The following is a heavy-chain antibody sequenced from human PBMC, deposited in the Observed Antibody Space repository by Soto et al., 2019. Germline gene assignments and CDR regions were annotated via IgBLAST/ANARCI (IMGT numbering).Heavy chain of an antibody. J-gene: IGHJ4*02. CDR3: ARVDSSSWNWVLDY. CDR2: IYHSGST. V-gene: IGHV4-30-2*05. Sequence: SETLSLTCAVSGGSISSGGYSWNWIRQPPGKGLEWIGYIYHSGSTYYNPSLKSRVTISVDTSKNQFSLKLTSVTAADTAVYYCARVDSSSWNWVLDYWGRGTLVTVSS. D-gene: IGHD6-13*01. CDR1: GGSISSGGYS.